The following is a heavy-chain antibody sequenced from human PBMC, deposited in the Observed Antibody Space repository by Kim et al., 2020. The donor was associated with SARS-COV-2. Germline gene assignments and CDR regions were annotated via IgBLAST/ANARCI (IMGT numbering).Heavy chain of an antibody. D-gene: IGHD3-10*01. CDR3: AREGVYYGSGILGY. CDR2: ISYDGSNK. J-gene: IGHJ4*02. V-gene: IGHV3-30*04. CDR1: GFTFSSYA. Sequence: GGSLRLSCAASGFTFSSYAMHWVRQAPGKGLEWVAVISYDGSNKYYADSVKGRFTISRDNSKNTLYLQMNSLRAEDTAVYYCAREGVYYGSGILGYWGQGTLVTVSS.